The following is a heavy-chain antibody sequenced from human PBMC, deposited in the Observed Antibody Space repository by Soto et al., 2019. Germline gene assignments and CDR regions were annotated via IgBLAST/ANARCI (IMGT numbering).Heavy chain of an antibody. CDR2: ISDSGVNT. CDR3: TKGPYSNLIGVFDY. J-gene: IGHJ4*02. D-gene: IGHD4-4*01. V-gene: IGHV3-23*01. CDR1: GFTFSSYA. Sequence: GESLKISCAASGFTFSSYAMSWVRQAPGKGLEWVSAISDSGVNTYHADSVKGRLTISRDNSKNTLYLQMNSLRAEDTAVYYCTKGPYSNLIGVFDYWGQGTLVTVSS.